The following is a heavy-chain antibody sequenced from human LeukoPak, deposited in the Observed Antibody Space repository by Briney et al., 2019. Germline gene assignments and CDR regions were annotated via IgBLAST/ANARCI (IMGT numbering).Heavy chain of an antibody. Sequence: PGGSLRLSCAASGFTFSTYGMHWVRQSPGKGLEWVAFIRFEGTNKYYADSVKGRFAISRDSSKNTLYLQMNSLRAEDTAVYYCAKGYCSGSCYNGLDYWGQGTLVTVSS. CDR1: GFTFSTYG. J-gene: IGHJ4*02. CDR3: AKGYCSGSCYNGLDY. V-gene: IGHV3-30*02. CDR2: IRFEGTNK. D-gene: IGHD2-15*01.